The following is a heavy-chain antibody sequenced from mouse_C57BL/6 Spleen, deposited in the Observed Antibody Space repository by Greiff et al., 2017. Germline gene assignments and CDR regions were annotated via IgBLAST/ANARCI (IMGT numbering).Heavy chain of an antibody. J-gene: IGHJ1*03. Sequence: QVQLQQSGAELVKPGASVKLSCKASGYTFTEYPIHWVKQRSGQGLEWIGWFYPGSGSIKYNEKFKDKATLTADKSSSTVYMELSRLTSEDSAVYFCARHEEQAVITTVVATGFDVWGTGTTVTVSS. CDR1: GYTFTEYP. D-gene: IGHD1-1*01. CDR2: FYPGSGSI. CDR3: ARHEEQAVITTVVATGFDV. V-gene: IGHV1-62-2*01.